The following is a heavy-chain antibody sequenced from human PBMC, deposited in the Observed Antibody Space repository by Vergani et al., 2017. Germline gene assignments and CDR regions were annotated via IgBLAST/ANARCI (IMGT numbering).Heavy chain of an antibody. CDR2: ISYDGSNK. V-gene: IGHV3-30*01. Sequence: QVQLVESGGGVVQPGRSLRLSCAASGFTFSSYAMHWVRQAPGKGLEWVAVISYDGSNKYYADSVKGRFTISRDNSKNTLYRQMNSLRAEDTAVYYCARDEAFYLGYCSGGSCYSLDYWGQGTLVTVSS. J-gene: IGHJ4*02. CDR3: ARDEAFYLGYCSGGSCYSLDY. D-gene: IGHD2-15*01. CDR1: GFTFSSYA.